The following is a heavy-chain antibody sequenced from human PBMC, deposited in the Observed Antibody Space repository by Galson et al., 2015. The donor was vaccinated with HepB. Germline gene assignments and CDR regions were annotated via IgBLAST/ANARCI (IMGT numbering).Heavy chain of an antibody. J-gene: IGHJ5*02. D-gene: IGHD2-15*01. CDR2: ISSSSSTI. Sequence: SLRLSCAASGFTFSSYSMNWVRQAPGKGLEWVSYISSSSSTIYYADSVKGRFTISRDNAKNSLYLQMNSLRDEDTAVYYCARDYRYCSGGSSYSEDWFDPWGQGTLVTVSS. V-gene: IGHV3-48*02. CDR1: GFTFSSYS. CDR3: ARDYRYCSGGSSYSEDWFDP.